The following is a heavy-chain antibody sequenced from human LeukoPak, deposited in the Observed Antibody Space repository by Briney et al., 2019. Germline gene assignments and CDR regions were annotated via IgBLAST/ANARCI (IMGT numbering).Heavy chain of an antibody. CDR1: GFTFSSYS. CDR2: ISSSSSTI. J-gene: IGHJ5*02. Sequence: GGSLRLSCAASGFTFSSYSMNWVRQAPGKGLEWVSYISSSSSTIYYADSVKGRFTISRDNAKNSLYLQMNSLRAEDTAVYYCARGQKLRFLEWLFDWFDPWGQGTLVTFSS. D-gene: IGHD3-3*01. CDR3: ARGQKLRFLEWLFDWFDP. V-gene: IGHV3-48*01.